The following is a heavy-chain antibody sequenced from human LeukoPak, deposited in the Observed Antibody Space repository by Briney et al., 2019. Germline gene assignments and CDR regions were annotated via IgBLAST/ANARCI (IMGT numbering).Heavy chain of an antibody. CDR1: GYNFTNYW. CDR3: TAHPAVLTPLEY. CDR2: IDPSDSYT. V-gene: IGHV5-10-1*01. D-gene: IGHD4-23*01. J-gene: IGHJ4*02. Sequence: PGESLKISCKISGYNFTNYWINWLRQMPGKGLEWMGRIDPSDSYTNYSPSFQGHVTISADKSINTAYLQWSSLKASDTAMYYCTAHPAVLTPLEYWGQGTLVTVSS.